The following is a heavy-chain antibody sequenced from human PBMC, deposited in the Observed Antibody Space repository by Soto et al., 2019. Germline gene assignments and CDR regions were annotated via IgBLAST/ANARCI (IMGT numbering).Heavy chain of an antibody. CDR3: ARDLSFGSLDFDY. CDR1: GFTFSSYC. CDR2: FWADGRSN. Sequence: GGSLRLSCAASGFTFSSYCMHWVRQAPGKGLEWVADFWADGRSNYYADSVKGRFTISRDNSKNTVFLQMNSLRAEDTAVYYCARDLSFGSLDFDYWGRGTLVTVSS. V-gene: IGHV3-33*01. D-gene: IGHD3-16*01. J-gene: IGHJ4*02.